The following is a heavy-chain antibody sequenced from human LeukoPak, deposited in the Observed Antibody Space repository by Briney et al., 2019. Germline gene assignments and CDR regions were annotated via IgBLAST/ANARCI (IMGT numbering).Heavy chain of an antibody. D-gene: IGHD6-19*01. CDR1: GFTFSSYW. CDR3: ARDRSSSGWFEEYYCYCYGMDV. V-gene: IGHV3-74*01. J-gene: IGHJ6*02. Sequence: GGSLRLSCAASGFTFSSYWMHWVRQAPGKGLVWVSRINSDGSNTSYADSVKGRFTISRDNAKNTLYLQMNSLRAEDTAVYYCARDRSSSGWFEEYYCYCYGMDVWGQGSTVTVSS. CDR2: INSDGSNT.